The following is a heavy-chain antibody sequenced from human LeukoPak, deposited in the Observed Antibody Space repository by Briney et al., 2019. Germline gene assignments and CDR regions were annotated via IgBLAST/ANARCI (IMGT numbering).Heavy chain of an antibody. J-gene: IGHJ4*02. CDR3: ARGGHDFNPFYW. V-gene: IGHV3-23*01. Sequence: GGSLRLSCAASGVSSSIYAMGWVRHSPGEGLEWVSNIKNGGNDPFYADSVKGRFTISRDNSKNTLFLQLSSLRAEDSAVYYCARGGHDFNPFYWWGQGTLVTVSS. CDR1: GVSSSIYA. D-gene: IGHD2-21*02. CDR2: IKNGGNDP.